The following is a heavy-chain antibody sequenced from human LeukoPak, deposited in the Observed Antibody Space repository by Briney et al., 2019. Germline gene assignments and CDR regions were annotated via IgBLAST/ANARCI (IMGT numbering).Heavy chain of an antibody. CDR2: IYYSGST. CDR1: GGSISSSGYY. CDR3: ARGIRVCSGGSCTSFDY. J-gene: IGHJ4*02. Sequence: PSETLSPTCTVSGGSISSSGYYWGWIRQPPGKGLEWIASIYYSGSTYYNPSLKSRVTISVDTSKNQLSLKLSSLTAADTAVYYCARGIRVCSGGSCTSFDYWGQGTLVTVSS. D-gene: IGHD2-15*01. V-gene: IGHV4-39*01.